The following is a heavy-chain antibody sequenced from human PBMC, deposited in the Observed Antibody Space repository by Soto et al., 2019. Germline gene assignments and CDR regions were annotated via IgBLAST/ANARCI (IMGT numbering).Heavy chain of an antibody. V-gene: IGHV1-3*01. CDR1: GYTFTSYA. D-gene: IGHD3-16*02. CDR2: INAGNGNT. J-gene: IGHJ3*02. CDR3: ARDTPLYDAFDI. Sequence: QVQLVQSGAEVKKPGASVKVSCKASGYTFTSYAMHWVRQAPGQRLEWMGWINAGNGNTKYSQKFQGRVTITRDTSASTAYMELSSLRSEYTAVYYCARDTPLYDAFDIRGQGTMVTVSS.